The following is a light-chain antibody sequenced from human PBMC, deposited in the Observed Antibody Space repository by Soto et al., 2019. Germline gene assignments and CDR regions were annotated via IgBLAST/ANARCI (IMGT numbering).Light chain of an antibody. J-gene: IGKJ2*01. CDR1: QDIRHA. Sequence: DIQMTQSPSSLSASVGDRVTITCRASQDIRHALGWYQQKPGKVPKRLIYSASSLLNGVPSRFSGSGSEPVFTLAISSLQPDDFATYFCLQHADYPFTFGQGTRLEI. CDR3: LQHADYPFT. CDR2: SAS. V-gene: IGKV1-17*01.